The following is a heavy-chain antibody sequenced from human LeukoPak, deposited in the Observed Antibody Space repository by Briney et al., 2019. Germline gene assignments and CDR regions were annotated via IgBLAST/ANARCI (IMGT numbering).Heavy chain of an antibody. Sequence: GGSLRLSCAASGFTFSSYWMSWVRQAPGKGLEWVANIKQDGSEKYYVDSVKGRFTISRDNAKNSLYLQMNSLRAEDTAVYYCAGDRWSGSPTPDNYGMDVWGQGTTVTVSS. D-gene: IGHD1-26*01. CDR3: AGDRWSGSPTPDNYGMDV. CDR1: GFTFSSYW. V-gene: IGHV3-7*01. J-gene: IGHJ6*02. CDR2: IKQDGSEK.